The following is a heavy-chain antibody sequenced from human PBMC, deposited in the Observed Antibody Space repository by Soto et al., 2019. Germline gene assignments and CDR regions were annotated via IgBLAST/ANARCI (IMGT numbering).Heavy chain of an antibody. D-gene: IGHD6-13*01. CDR1: GFTFSNAW. Sequence: GGSLRLSCAASGFTFSNAWMSWVRQAPGKGLEWVGRIKSKTDGGTTDYAAPVKGRFTISRDDSKNTLYLQMNSLKTEDTAVYYCTTSSSWYGYYYYYMDVWGKGTTVTVSS. J-gene: IGHJ6*03. CDR2: IKSKTDGGTT. CDR3: TTSSSWYGYYYYYMDV. V-gene: IGHV3-15*01.